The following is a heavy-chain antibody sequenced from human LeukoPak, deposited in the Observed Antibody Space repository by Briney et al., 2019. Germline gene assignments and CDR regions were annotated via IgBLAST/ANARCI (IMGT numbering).Heavy chain of an antibody. CDR2: ISINSNYI. CDR3: ASISIAAPY. D-gene: IGHD6-13*01. Sequence: GGSLRLSCAASGFTVSSNYMSWVRQAPGKGLEWVSSISINSNYIYYADSVKGRFTISRDNAKNSLYLQMNSLRAEDTAVYYCASISIAAPYWGQGTLVTVSS. J-gene: IGHJ4*02. V-gene: IGHV3-21*01. CDR1: GFTVSSNY.